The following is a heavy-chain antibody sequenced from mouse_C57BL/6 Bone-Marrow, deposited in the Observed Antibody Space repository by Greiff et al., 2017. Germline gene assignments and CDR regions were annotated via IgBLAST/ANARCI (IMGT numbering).Heavy chain of an antibody. CDR2: IWGGGST. V-gene: IGHV2-9*01. D-gene: IGHD2-2*01. CDR3: AKHIYYGYDGGSMDY. Sequence: VKLMESGPGLVAPSQSLSITCTVSGFSLTSYGVDWVRQPPGQGLEWLGVIWGGGSTNYNSAIMSRLSISKDNSKSQVFLKMNSLQTDDTAMYYCAKHIYYGYDGGSMDYWGQGTSVTVSS. J-gene: IGHJ4*01. CDR1: GFSLTSYG.